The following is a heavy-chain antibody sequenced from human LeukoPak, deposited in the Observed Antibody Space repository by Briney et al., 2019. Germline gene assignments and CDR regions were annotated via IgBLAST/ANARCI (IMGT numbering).Heavy chain of an antibody. CDR1: GGTFSSYA. D-gene: IGHD1-26*01. V-gene: IGHV1-69*05. Sequence: SVKVSCKASGGTFSSYALSWVRQTPGQGLEGMGRTIPIFGTANYAQKYQGRVTITTDESTSTAYMELRSLRSEGPAVYYCSRSGSYSNAVAFEIWGEGTMVTVSS. CDR3: SRSGSYSNAVAFEI. J-gene: IGHJ3*02. CDR2: TIPIFGTA.